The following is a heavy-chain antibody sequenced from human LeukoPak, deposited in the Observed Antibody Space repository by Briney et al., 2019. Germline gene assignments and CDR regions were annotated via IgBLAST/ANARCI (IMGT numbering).Heavy chain of an antibody. Sequence: ASVKVSCKASGYTFTSYAMHWVRQAPGQRLEWMGWINAGNGNTKYSQKFQGRVTITRDTSASTAYMELSSLRSEDKAVYYCASGYSSSWYHFDYWGQGTLVTVSS. V-gene: IGHV1-3*01. CDR1: GYTFTSYA. CDR3: ASGYSSSWYHFDY. J-gene: IGHJ4*02. D-gene: IGHD6-13*01. CDR2: INAGNGNT.